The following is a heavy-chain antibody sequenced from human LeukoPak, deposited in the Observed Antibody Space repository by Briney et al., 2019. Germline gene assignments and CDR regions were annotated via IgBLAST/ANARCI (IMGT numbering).Heavy chain of an antibody. Sequence: PGGSLRLSCAASGFTFSSYAMHWVRQAPGKGLEWVAVISYDGSNKYYADSVKGRFTISRDNSKNTLYLQMNSLRAEDTAVYYCARGSPTTVTGDYFDYWGQGTLVTVSS. CDR3: ARGSPTTVTGDYFDY. J-gene: IGHJ4*02. D-gene: IGHD4-17*01. CDR1: GFTFSSYA. V-gene: IGHV3-30-3*01. CDR2: ISYDGSNK.